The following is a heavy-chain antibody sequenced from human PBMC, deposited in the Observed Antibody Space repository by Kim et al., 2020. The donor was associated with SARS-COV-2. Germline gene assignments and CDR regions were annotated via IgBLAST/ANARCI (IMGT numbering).Heavy chain of an antibody. CDR3: ARDLLGRVNIVFDY. V-gene: IGHV3-48*03. Sequence: ADSVEGRFTISRDNAKNSLYLQMNSLRAEDTAVYYCARDLLGRVNIVFDYWGQGSLVTVSS. D-gene: IGHD5-12*01. J-gene: IGHJ4*02.